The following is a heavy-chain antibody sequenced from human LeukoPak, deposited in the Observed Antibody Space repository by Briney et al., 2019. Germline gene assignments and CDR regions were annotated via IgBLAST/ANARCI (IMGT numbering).Heavy chain of an antibody. J-gene: IGHJ4*02. Sequence: GASVKVSCKVSGYTLTELSMHWVRQAPGKGLEWMGGFDPEDGETIYAQKFQGRVTMTEDTSTDTAYMELSSLRSEDTAVYYCATDRPYYDSGGYYRGPSSTFDYWGQGTLVTVSS. CDR1: GYTLTELS. CDR3: ATDRPYYDSGGYYRGPSSTFDY. CDR2: FDPEDGET. V-gene: IGHV1-24*01. D-gene: IGHD3-22*01.